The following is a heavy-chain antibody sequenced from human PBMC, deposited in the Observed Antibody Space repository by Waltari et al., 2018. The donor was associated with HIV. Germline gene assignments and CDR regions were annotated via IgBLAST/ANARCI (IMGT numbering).Heavy chain of an antibody. Sequence: QVQLQESGPGLVKPSQTLSLTCTVSGGSISGGQYYWNWIRQPSGKGLEWIGRIYSSGDTNHHPSLKSRVTISLDASNNQFFLKLASVTAADTAIYYCARAPHSMVSSLWGQGTLVTVSS. CDR2: IYSSGDT. V-gene: IGHV4-61*02. J-gene: IGHJ4*02. CDR1: GGSISGGQYY. D-gene: IGHD3-10*01. CDR3: ARAPHSMVSSL.